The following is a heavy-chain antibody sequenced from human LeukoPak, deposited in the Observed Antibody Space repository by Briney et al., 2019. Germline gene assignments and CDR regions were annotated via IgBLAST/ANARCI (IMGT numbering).Heavy chain of an antibody. D-gene: IGHD3-22*01. Sequence: ASVKVSCKASGYTFTSYGISWVRQAPGRGLEWMGWISAYNGNTNYAQKLQGRVTMTTDTSTSTAYMELRSLRSDDTAVYYCARPRYYDSSGYYSPYYFDYWGQGTLVTVSS. V-gene: IGHV1-18*01. CDR1: GYTFTSYG. J-gene: IGHJ4*02. CDR2: ISAYNGNT. CDR3: ARPRYYDSSGYYSPYYFDY.